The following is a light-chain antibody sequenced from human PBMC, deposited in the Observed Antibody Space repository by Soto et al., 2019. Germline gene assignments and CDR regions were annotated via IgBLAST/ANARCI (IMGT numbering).Light chain of an antibody. CDR2: AAS. CDR1: QRIGRN. J-gene: IGKJ4*01. Sequence: EIVMTQSPATLPVSPGESATVACSASQRIGRNLVWHHHKPGQAPRLLIDAASTRATGIPARFSGSGSGLEFTVNISSLQSEDFAVYYCQPYNNWTLTFGGGTKVEI. CDR3: QPYNNWTLT. V-gene: IGKV3-15*01.